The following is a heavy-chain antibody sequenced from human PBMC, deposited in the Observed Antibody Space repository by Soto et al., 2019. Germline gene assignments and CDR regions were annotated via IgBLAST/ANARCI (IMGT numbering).Heavy chain of an antibody. Sequence: PGGSLRLSCAASGSTFSSYGMHWVRQAPGKGLEWVAVIWYDGSNKYYADSVKGRSTISRDNSKNTLYLQMNSLRAEDTAVYYCAKDLIRNIALAGTIDYWGQGTLVTVSS. CDR1: GSTFSSYG. J-gene: IGHJ4*02. V-gene: IGHV3-30*02. CDR2: IWYDGSNK. CDR3: AKDLIRNIALAGTIDY. D-gene: IGHD6-19*01.